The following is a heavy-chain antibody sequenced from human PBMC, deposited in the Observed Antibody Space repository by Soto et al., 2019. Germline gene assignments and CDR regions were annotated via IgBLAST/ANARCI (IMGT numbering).Heavy chain of an antibody. V-gene: IGHV3-23*01. CDR3: AREKQGRAEH. Sequence: EVEVLESGGGLVQPGGSLRLSCAASGFTFSSYAMSWVRQAPGKGLEWVSVITVGGHNIYYADAVKGRFAISRDNSQNTLSLQMNSLRAEDTAVYYCAREKQGRAEHWGQGTPVTVSS. D-gene: IGHD1-26*01. CDR2: ITVGGHNI. CDR1: GFTFSSYA. J-gene: IGHJ1*01.